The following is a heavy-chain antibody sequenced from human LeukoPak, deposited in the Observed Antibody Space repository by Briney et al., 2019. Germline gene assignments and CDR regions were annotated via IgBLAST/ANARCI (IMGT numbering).Heavy chain of an antibody. J-gene: IGHJ6*02. CDR2: ISSSSSTI. Sequence: PGGSLRLSCAASGFTFSSYSMNWVRQAPGKGLEWVSYISSSSSTIYYADSVEGRFTISRDNAKTSLYLQMNSLRAEDTAVYYCARVLVRGVIHYYYYGMDVWGQGTTVTVSS. D-gene: IGHD3-10*01. V-gene: IGHV3-48*01. CDR3: ARVLVRGVIHYYYYGMDV. CDR1: GFTFSSYS.